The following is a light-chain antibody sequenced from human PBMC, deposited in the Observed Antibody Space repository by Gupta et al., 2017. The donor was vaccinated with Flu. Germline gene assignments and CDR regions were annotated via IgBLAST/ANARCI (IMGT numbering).Light chain of an antibody. Sequence: SYVLTQPPSVSVAPGQPARITCGGNNIGDKSVHWYQQRPGQAPVLVVYGNSDRPSGTPERFSGSNSGNTATLTISRVEAGDEADYYCQVWDRTTDHYVFGAGTKVTVL. V-gene: IGLV3-21*02. CDR2: GNS. J-gene: IGLJ1*01. CDR1: NIGDKS. CDR3: QVWDRTTDHYV.